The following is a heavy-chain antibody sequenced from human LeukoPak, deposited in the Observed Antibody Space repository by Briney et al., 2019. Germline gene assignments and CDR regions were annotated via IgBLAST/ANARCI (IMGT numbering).Heavy chain of an antibody. CDR2: ITGSGGST. Sequence: GGSLRLSCVASGFTFSTYGMSWVRQAPGKGLEWVSAITGSGGSTYYADSVKGRFTISRDNSKNTLYLQINSLRVEDTAVYYCARAVGYSGFSDYWGQGTLVTVSS. J-gene: IGHJ4*02. CDR3: ARAVGYSGFSDY. D-gene: IGHD5-12*01. CDR1: GFTFSTYG. V-gene: IGHV3-23*01.